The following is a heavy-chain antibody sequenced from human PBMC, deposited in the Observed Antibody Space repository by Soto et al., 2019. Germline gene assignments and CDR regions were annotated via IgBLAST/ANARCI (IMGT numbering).Heavy chain of an antibody. CDR2: IWHDGSNK. D-gene: IGHD6-13*01. CDR3: ARDRVAARTYYYYYGMDV. Sequence: QVQLVESGGGVVQPGRSLRLSCAASGFTFSSYGMHWVRQAPGKGLEWVAVIWHDGSNKYYADSVKGRFTISRDNSKNTLYLQMNSLRAEDTAVYYCARDRVAARTYYYYYGMDVWGQGTTVTVSS. CDR1: GFTFSSYG. V-gene: IGHV3-33*01. J-gene: IGHJ6*02.